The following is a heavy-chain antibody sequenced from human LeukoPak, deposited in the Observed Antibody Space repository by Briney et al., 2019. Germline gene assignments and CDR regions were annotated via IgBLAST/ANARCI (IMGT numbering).Heavy chain of an antibody. J-gene: IGHJ4*02. Sequence: SETLSLTCTVSGASVSSGGHYWNWFRQPPGKGLEWIGYIYYSGSTYYNPALRSRLTISLNTSKKQFSLKLPSVTGADTAVYYCAREETCGGDCSSHFDYWGQGILVTVSS. D-gene: IGHD2-21*02. CDR1: GASVSSGGHY. CDR2: IYYSGST. CDR3: AREETCGGDCSSHFDY. V-gene: IGHV4-31*03.